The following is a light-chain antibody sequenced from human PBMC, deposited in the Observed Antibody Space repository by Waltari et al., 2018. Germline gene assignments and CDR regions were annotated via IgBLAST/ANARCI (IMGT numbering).Light chain of an antibody. CDR1: QGIASN. CDR3: DWYS. Sequence: EKVMTQSPATLSVSPGGVVTLSCRASQGIASNLAWYQYRPGQAPRLLIYDASTRASGIPSRFSGSWSGTEFTLTISGLQSDDSALYYNDWYSFGQGTKLEI. CDR2: DAS. V-gene: IGKV3-15*01. J-gene: IGKJ2*03.